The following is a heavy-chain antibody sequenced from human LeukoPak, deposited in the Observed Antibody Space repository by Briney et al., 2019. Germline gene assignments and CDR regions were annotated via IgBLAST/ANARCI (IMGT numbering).Heavy chain of an antibody. V-gene: IGHV3-30*18. Sequence: LSLTCAVFGGSISSSNWWSWVRQPPGKGLEWVAVISYDGSNKYYADSVKGRFTISRDNSKNTLYLQMNSLRAEDTAVYYCAKSVDTAGVYYYGMDVWGQGTTVTVSS. D-gene: IGHD5-18*01. CDR1: GGSISSSNW. CDR3: AKSVDTAGVYYYGMDV. CDR2: ISYDGSNK. J-gene: IGHJ6*02.